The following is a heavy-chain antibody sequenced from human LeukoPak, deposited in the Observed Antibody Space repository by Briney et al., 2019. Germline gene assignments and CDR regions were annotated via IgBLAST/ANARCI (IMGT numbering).Heavy chain of an antibody. D-gene: IGHD5-24*01. Sequence: GGSLRLSCAASGFTFSSYAVSWVRQVPGKGLECLANIKEDGSETYYADSVKGRFTISRDNPKNLLFLQINSLRVEDTAVYYCARETPRRGETRDGYRWGQGTVVTVSS. J-gene: IGHJ4*02. V-gene: IGHV3-7*01. CDR1: GFTFSSYA. CDR3: ARETPRRGETRDGYR. CDR2: IKEDGSET.